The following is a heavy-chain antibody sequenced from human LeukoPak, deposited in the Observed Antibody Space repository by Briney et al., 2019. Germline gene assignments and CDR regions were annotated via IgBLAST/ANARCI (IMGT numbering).Heavy chain of an antibody. D-gene: IGHD5-24*01. V-gene: IGHV4-34*01. CDR2: INHSGST. CDR1: GGSLSGYY. Sequence: SETLSLTCAVYGGSLSGYYWSRLRQPPGKGLEWIGEINHSGSTNYNPSLKSRVTISVDTSKNQFSLKLSSVTAADTAVYYCARRKPKMATVGYWGQGTLVTVSS. J-gene: IGHJ4*02. CDR3: ARRKPKMATVGY.